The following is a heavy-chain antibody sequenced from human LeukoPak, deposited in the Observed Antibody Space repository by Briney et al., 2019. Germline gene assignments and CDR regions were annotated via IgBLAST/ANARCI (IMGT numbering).Heavy chain of an antibody. CDR3: AKRGVVIRVILVGFHKEAYYFDS. D-gene: IGHD3-22*01. Sequence: GGSLRLSCAVSGIALSNYGMSWVRQAPGKGLEWVAGITGSGGSTNYADSVKGRFTISRDNPKNTLYLQVNSLRAEDTAVYFCAKRGVVIRVILVGFHKEAYYFDSWGQGALVTVSS. CDR2: ITGSGGST. V-gene: IGHV3-23*01. CDR1: GIALSNYG. J-gene: IGHJ4*02.